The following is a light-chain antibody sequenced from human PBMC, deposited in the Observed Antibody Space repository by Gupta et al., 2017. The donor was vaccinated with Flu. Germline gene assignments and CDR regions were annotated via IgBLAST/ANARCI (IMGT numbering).Light chain of an antibody. CDR2: DIS. J-gene: IGLJ3*02. CDR1: SSDVGGYNY. CDR3: SSYTSSSTRV. Sequence: SSDVGGYNYESRYEQRPGKAPKLMIYDISNRPSGVSNRFSGSKSGNTASLTISGLQSEDEADYYCSSYTSSSTRVFGGGTKLTVL. V-gene: IGLV2-14*04.